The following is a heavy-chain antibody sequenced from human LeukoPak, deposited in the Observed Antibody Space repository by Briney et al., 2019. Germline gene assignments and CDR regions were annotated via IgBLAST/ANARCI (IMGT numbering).Heavy chain of an antibody. CDR3: ASRHCSGGGCYFAGADPFDY. Sequence: GGSLRLSCAASGFTFSSYAMSWVRQAPGKGLEWVSVIYSGGNIYYIDSVKGRFTISRDTSKHTLYLQMNSLRAEDTAVYYCASRHCSGGGCYFAGADPFDYWGQGILVTVSS. CDR2: IYSGGNI. D-gene: IGHD2-15*01. CDR1: GFTFSSYA. J-gene: IGHJ4*02. V-gene: IGHV3-23*03.